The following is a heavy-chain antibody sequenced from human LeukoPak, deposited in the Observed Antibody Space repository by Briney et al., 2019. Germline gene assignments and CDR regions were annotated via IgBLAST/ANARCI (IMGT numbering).Heavy chain of an antibody. V-gene: IGHV3-74*01. CDR3: AKDERNWNYNLASQTYD. J-gene: IGHJ4*02. D-gene: IGHD1-7*01. CDR1: GFTFSSYW. CDR2: INTDGRSA. Sequence: PGGSLRLSCAASGFTFSSYWMHWVRQAPGKGLVWVSRINTDGRSASYADSVKGPFTISRDNAKNSLYLQMISLRAEDTAVYYCAKDERNWNYNLASQTYDWGQGTLVTVSS.